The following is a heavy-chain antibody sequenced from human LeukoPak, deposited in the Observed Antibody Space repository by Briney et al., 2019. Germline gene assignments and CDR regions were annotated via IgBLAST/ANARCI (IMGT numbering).Heavy chain of an antibody. CDR1: GFTFSTYF. CDR2: IGSDGSSA. D-gene: IGHD5-18*01. V-gene: IGHV3-74*01. J-gene: IGHJ3*02. CDR3: AQSYEYDSPDALDI. Sequence: GGSLRLSCAASGFTFSTYFIHWVRQGPGKGLVWVSRIGSDGSSASSADSVKGRFTISRDKAKNTVLLQTYSLRAEDTAIYYGAQSYEYDSPDALDIWGQGPIVTVS.